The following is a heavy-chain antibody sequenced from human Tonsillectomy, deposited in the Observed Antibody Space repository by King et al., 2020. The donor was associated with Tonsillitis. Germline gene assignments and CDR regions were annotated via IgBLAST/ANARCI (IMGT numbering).Heavy chain of an antibody. V-gene: IGHV4-30-2*01. D-gene: IGHD4-17*01. Sequence: LQLQESGSGLVKPSQTLSLTCAVSGGSISSGGYSWSWIRQPPGKGLEWIRYIYHRESPYYNPSLKSRVTISIDRSKNHLSLNLSSVTAADTAVYYCARDAGDYGMDVWGQGTTVTVSS. J-gene: IGHJ6*02. CDR1: GGSISSGGYS. CDR2: IYHRESP. CDR3: ARDAGDYGMDV.